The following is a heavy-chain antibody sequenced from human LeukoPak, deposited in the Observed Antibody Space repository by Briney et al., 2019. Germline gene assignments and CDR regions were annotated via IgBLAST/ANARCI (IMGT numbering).Heavy chain of an antibody. D-gene: IGHD4-11*01. CDR1: GGSFSGYY. J-gene: IGHJ6*03. CDR2: INHSGST. CDR3: ALQYYYYYMDV. Sequence: SETLSLTCAVYGGSFSGYYWGWIRQPPGKGLEWIGEINHSGSTNYNPSLKTRVTISVDTSKNQFSLKLSSVTAADTAVYYCALQYYYYYMDVWGKGTTVTVSS. V-gene: IGHV4-34*01.